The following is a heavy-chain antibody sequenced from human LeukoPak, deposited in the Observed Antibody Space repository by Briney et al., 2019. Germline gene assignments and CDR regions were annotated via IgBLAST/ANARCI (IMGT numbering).Heavy chain of an antibody. J-gene: IGHJ6*02. D-gene: IGHD3-22*01. CDR2: ISGGGTTI. Sequence: GGSLRLSCAASEFTFSSYEMNWVRQAPGEGLEWVSYISGGGTTIYYADSVKGRFTISRDNAKNSLYLQMNSLRAEDTAVYYCAQPRITMIVDKYYYGMDVWGQGTTVTVSS. CDR1: EFTFSSYE. V-gene: IGHV3-48*03. CDR3: AQPRITMIVDKYYYGMDV.